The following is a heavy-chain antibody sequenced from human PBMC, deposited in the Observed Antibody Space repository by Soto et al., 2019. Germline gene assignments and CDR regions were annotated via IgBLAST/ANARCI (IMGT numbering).Heavy chain of an antibody. CDR3: ARTDVLRYDFWSGSYGDAFDI. Sequence: KTSETLSLTCAVYGGSFSGYYWSWIRQPPGKGLEWIGEINHSGSTNYNPPLKSRVTISVDTSKNQFSLKLSSVTAADTAVYYCARTDVLRYDFWSGSYGDAFDIWGQGTMVTVSS. J-gene: IGHJ3*02. CDR2: INHSGST. CDR1: GGSFSGYY. D-gene: IGHD3-3*01. V-gene: IGHV4-34*01.